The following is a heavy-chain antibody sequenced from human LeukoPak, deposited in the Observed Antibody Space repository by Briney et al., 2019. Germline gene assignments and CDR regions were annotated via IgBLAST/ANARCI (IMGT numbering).Heavy chain of an antibody. CDR3: AREGGIVGATFFDY. CDR1: GYTFTGYY. V-gene: IGHV1-2*02. J-gene: IGHJ4*02. CDR2: INPNSGGT. Sequence: GASVKVSCKASGYTFTGYYMHWVRQAPGQGLEWMGWINPNSGGTNYAQKFQSRVTMTRDTSISTAYMELSRLRSDDTAVYYCAREGGIVGATFFDYWGQGTLVTVSS. D-gene: IGHD1-26*01.